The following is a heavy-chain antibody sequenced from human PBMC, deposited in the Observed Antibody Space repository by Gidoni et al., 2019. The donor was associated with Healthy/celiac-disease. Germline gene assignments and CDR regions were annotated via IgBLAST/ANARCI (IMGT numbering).Heavy chain of an antibody. J-gene: IGHJ5*02. CDR1: GFTFSDYY. CDR3: ARDPSLGNWFDP. D-gene: IGHD7-27*01. Sequence: QVQLVESGGGLVKPGGSLRLSCAASGFTFSDYYMSWIRQAPGKGLEWVSYISSSSSYTNYADSVKGRFTISRDNAKNSLYLQMNSLRAEDTAVYYCARDPSLGNWFDPWGQGTLVTVSS. V-gene: IGHV3-11*06. CDR2: ISSSSSYT.